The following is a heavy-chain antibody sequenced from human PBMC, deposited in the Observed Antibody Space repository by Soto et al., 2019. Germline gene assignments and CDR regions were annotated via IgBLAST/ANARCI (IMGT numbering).Heavy chain of an antibody. D-gene: IGHD3-22*01. CDR1: GGSFSGYY. J-gene: IGHJ3*02. Sequence: SETLSLTCAVYGGSFSGYYWSWIRQPPGKGLEWIGEINHSGSTNYNPSLKSRVTISVDTSKNQFSLKLSSVTAADTAVYYCAGFDTTYYYDSSGYAFDIWGQGTMVTVSS. CDR3: AGFDTTYYYDSSGYAFDI. CDR2: INHSGST. V-gene: IGHV4-34*01.